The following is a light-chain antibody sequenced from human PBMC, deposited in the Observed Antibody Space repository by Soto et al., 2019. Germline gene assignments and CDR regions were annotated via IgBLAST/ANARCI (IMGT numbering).Light chain of an antibody. Sequence: EIVLTQSPGTLSLSPGESATLSCRASQYVIVRFLAWYQQKPGQAPRLLIYGASDRATGIPDRFTGSGSGTDFTLTINRLEPEDFAVYFCQKYGSSPQTFGQGTKVEIK. V-gene: IGKV3-20*01. J-gene: IGKJ1*01. CDR2: GAS. CDR1: QYVIVRF. CDR3: QKYGSSPQT.